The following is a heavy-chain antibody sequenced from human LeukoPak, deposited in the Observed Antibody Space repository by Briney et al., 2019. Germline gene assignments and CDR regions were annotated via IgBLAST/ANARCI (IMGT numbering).Heavy chain of an antibody. D-gene: IGHD3-22*01. CDR2: ISYDGSNK. CDR1: GFTFSNYG. J-gene: IGHJ4*02. V-gene: IGHV3-30*18. Sequence: GGSLRLSCAASGFTFSNYGMHWVRQAPGKGLEWVAVISYDGSNKYYADSVKGRFTISRDTSENTLYLQMNSLRAEDTAVYFCAKDHYYDSSGPHYWGQGTLVTVSS. CDR3: AKDHYYDSSGPHY.